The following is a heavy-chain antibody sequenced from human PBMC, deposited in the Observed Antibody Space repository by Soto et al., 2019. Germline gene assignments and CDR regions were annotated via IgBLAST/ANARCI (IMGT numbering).Heavy chain of an antibody. V-gene: IGHV1-69*12. J-gene: IGHJ4*02. CDR2: IIPIFGTA. Sequence: QVQLVQSGAEVKKPGSSVKVSCKASGGTFSSYAISWVRQAPGQGLEWMGGIIPIFGTANYAQKFQGRVTVTADECTSTAYVALRSLRSADTAVYYCARDPTTYYYDSSGRGYFGYWGQGTLVTVSS. CDR1: GGTFSSYA. D-gene: IGHD3-22*01. CDR3: ARDPTTYYYDSSGRGYFGY.